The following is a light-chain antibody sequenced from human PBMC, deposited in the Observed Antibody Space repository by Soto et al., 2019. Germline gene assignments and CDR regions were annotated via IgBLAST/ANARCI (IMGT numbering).Light chain of an antibody. CDR2: GAS. Sequence: EIVLTHSPGSLSLSPVERATLYCRASQSVSNNYLAWYRQKPGQAPRLLIYGASNRATGIPARFSGSGSGTDFTLTISSLEPEDFSVYYCQQYGSSGTFGQGTKVDIK. J-gene: IGKJ1*01. CDR3: QQYGSSGT. V-gene: IGKV3-20*01. CDR1: QSVSNNY.